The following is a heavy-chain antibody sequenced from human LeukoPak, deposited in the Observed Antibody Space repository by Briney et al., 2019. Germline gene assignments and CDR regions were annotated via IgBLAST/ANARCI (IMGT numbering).Heavy chain of an antibody. CDR1: GGSVSSGSYY. D-gene: IGHD3-10*01. J-gene: IGHJ4*02. CDR3: ARDGSGSYVY. CDR2: IYYTGST. V-gene: IGHV4-61*01. Sequence: PSETLSLTCTVSGGSVSSGSYYWSWIRQPPGKGLVWIGYIYYTGSTNYNPSLKSRVTISVDTSKSQFSLRLSSVTAADTAVYYCARDGSGSYVYWGQGTLVTVSS.